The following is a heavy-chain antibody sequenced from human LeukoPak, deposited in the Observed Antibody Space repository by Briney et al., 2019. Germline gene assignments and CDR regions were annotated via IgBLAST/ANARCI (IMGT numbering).Heavy chain of an antibody. CDR2: IYPGDSDT. J-gene: IGHJ3*01. CDR1: GDTFTDYW. CDR3: ARPLLRYFDTHAFDL. D-gene: IGHD3-9*01. V-gene: IGHV5-51*01. Sequence: GESLKISCTGSGDTFTDYWIGWVRQTPGKGLEWMGIIYPGDSDTRYSPSFHGQVTMSVDKSINTAYLQWSSLKASDTAVYYCARPLLRYFDTHAFDLWGQGTMVTVSS.